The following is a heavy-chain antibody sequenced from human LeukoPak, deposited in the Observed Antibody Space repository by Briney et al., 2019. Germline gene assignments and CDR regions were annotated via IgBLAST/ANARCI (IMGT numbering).Heavy chain of an antibody. J-gene: IGHJ6*02. CDR2: INHSGST. V-gene: IGHV4-34*01. D-gene: IGHD7-27*01. CDR3: ARGTEALGNYYYGMDV. Sequence: SETLSLTCAVYGGSFSGYYWSWIRQPPGKGLEWIGEINHSGSTNYNPSLKSRVTISVDTSKNQFSLKLSSVTAADTAVYYCARGTEALGNYYYGMDVWGQGTTVTVSS. CDR1: GGSFSGYY.